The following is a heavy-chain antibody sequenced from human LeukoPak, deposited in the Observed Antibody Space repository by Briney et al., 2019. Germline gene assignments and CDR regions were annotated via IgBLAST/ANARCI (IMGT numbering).Heavy chain of an antibody. CDR1: GYSFTSYW. Sequence: GESLKISCKGSGYSFTSYWIGWGRQMPGKGLEWMGIIYPGDSDTRYSPSFQGQVTISADKSISTAYLQWSSLKASDSPMYYCARLEVRSNYVYRVFDPWGQRTLFTVSS. V-gene: IGHV5-51*01. CDR3: ARLEVRSNYVYRVFDP. J-gene: IGHJ5*02. CDR2: IYPGDSDT. D-gene: IGHD4-11*01.